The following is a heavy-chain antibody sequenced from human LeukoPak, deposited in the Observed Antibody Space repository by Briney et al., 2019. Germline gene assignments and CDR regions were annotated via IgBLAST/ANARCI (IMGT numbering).Heavy chain of an antibody. CDR1: GFTFSSYA. Sequence: GGSLRLSCAASGFTFSSYAISWVRQAPGKGLVWVARTDPDGIITNYADSVKGRFTISSDSAKNSLYLQMNSLRAEDTAVYYCARCHPHCSSTSCYDYWGQGTLVTVSS. D-gene: IGHD2-2*01. CDR3: ARCHPHCSSTSCYDY. J-gene: IGHJ4*02. CDR2: TDPDGIIT. V-gene: IGHV3-74*01.